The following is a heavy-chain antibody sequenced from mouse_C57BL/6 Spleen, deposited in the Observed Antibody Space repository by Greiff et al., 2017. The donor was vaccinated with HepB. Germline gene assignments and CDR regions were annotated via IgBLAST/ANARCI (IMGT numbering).Heavy chain of an antibody. CDR2: IDPSDSYT. V-gene: IGHV1-69*01. J-gene: IGHJ4*01. CDR1: GYTFTSYW. D-gene: IGHD3-1*01. CDR3: ARSGFPYAMDY. Sequence: VKLQQPGAELVMPGASVKLSCKASGYTFTSYWMHWVKQRPGQGLEWIGEIDPSDSYTNYNQKFKGKSTLTVDKSSSTAYMQLSSLTSEDSAVYYCARSGFPYAMDYWGQGTSVTVSS.